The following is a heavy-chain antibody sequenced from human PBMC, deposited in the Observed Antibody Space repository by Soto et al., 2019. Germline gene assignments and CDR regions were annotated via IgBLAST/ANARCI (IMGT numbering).Heavy chain of an antibody. V-gene: IGHV5-51*01. D-gene: IGHD3-22*01. J-gene: IGHJ4*02. Sequence: PGESLEISCKGSGYSFHNNWIGWVRQMPGKGLEWIGIIHPGESDSRYSPSFQGQVTMSVDKSINTAYLQWSSLKASDTAMYYCARRDSSGFPDYWGQGTPVTVSS. CDR3: ARRDSSGFPDY. CDR1: GYSFHNNW. CDR2: IHPGESDS.